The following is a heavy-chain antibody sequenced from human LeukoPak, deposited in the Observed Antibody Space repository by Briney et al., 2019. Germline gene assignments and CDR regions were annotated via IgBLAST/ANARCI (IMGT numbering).Heavy chain of an antibody. J-gene: IGHJ4*02. Sequence: ASVKVSCKASGYTFTSYGISWVRQAPGQGLDWMGWISAYNGNTNYAQKLQGRVTMTTDTSTSTAYMELRSLRSDDTAVYYCARSIAAAGFFDYWGQGTLVTVSS. CDR1: GYTFTSYG. CDR2: ISAYNGNT. V-gene: IGHV1-18*01. D-gene: IGHD6-13*01. CDR3: ARSIAAAGFFDY.